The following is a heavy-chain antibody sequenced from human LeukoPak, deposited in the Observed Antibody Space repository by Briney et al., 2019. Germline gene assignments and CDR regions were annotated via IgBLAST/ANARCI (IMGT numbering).Heavy chain of an antibody. V-gene: IGHV3-30*01. CDR2: K. D-gene: IGHD3-10*01. J-gene: IGHJ4*02. Sequence: KYYADSVKGRFTISRDNSKNTLYLQMNSLRAEDTAVYYCARVTGNPHWGQGTLVTVSS. CDR3: ARVTGNPH.